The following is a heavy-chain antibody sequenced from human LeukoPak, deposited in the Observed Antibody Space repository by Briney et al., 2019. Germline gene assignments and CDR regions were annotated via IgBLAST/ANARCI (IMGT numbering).Heavy chain of an antibody. CDR1: GYSFPSYW. Sequence: GEPLKIDCKGYGYSFPSYWLSWVRQMPGKGMEWMGRIDPSDSYTNYSPSFQGHVTIPAAKSIRTAYLQWSCLTAADTAMYYCARRIWGYSGYEPDFKGDAFDTWGLGTMVTVSS. D-gene: IGHD5-12*01. CDR2: IDPSDSYT. CDR3: ARRIWGYSGYEPDFKGDAFDT. V-gene: IGHV5-10-1*01. J-gene: IGHJ3*02.